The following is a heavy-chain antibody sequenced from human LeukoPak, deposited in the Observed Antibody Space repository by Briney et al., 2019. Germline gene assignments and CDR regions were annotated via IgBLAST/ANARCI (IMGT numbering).Heavy chain of an antibody. CDR1: GGTLSSYA. CDR2: IIPIFGTA. J-gene: IGHJ4*02. D-gene: IGHD2-2*01. CDR3: ARGRAQYQLLRFDY. Sequence: SVTVSCMASGGTLSSYAISGVRQAPGQGRDWMGGIIPIFGTANYAQKFQGRVTLTPDESTSTAYMELSSLRSEDTAVYYCARGRAQYQLLRFDYWGQGTLVTVSS. V-gene: IGHV1-69*13.